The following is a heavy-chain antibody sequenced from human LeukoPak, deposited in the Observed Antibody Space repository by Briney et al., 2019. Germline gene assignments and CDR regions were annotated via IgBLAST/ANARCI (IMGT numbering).Heavy chain of an antibody. CDR3: AKETLNFTWGTFDI. CDR2: IWYDGSNK. D-gene: IGHD7-27*01. V-gene: IGHV3-33*06. Sequence: PGRSLRLSCAASGFTFSSYGMHWVRQAPGKGLEWVAVIWYDGSNKYYADSVKGRFTISRDNSKNTLYLQMNSLRAEDTAVYYCAKETLNFTWGTFDIGGQGTMVTVSS. CDR1: GFTFSSYG. J-gene: IGHJ3*02.